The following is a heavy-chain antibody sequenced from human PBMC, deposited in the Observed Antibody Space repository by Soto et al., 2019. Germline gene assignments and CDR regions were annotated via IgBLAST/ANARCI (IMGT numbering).Heavy chain of an antibody. Sequence: GGSLRLSCAASGFTFDDYAMHCVRQAPGKGLEWVSDISWNSGNIGYVDSVKGRFTISRDNAKNSQYLQMNSVRAGDTALYYCAKRRGIAATDAFDIWGQGTMVTVSS. D-gene: IGHD6-13*01. J-gene: IGHJ3*02. V-gene: IGHV3-9*01. CDR2: ISWNSGNI. CDR3: AKRRGIAATDAFDI. CDR1: GFTFDDYA.